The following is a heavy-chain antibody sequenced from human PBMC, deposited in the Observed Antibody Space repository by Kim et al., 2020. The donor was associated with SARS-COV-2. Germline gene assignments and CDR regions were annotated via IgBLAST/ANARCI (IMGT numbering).Heavy chain of an antibody. CDR3: ARGPSSSASYGMDV. J-gene: IGHJ6*02. V-gene: IGHV1-8*01. CDR1: GYTFTSYD. CDR2: MNPNSGNT. Sequence: ASVKVSCKASGYTFTSYDINWVRQATGQGLEWMGWMNPNSGNTGYAQKFQGRVTMTRNTSISTAYMELSSLRSEDTAVYYCARGPSSSASYGMDVWGQGTTVTVSS. D-gene: IGHD6-6*01.